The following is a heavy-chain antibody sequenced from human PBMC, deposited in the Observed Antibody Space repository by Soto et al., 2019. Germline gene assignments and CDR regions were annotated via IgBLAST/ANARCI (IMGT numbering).Heavy chain of an antibody. CDR1: GFTFSSYA. CDR2: ISGSGGST. V-gene: IGHV3-23*01. D-gene: IGHD3-3*01. J-gene: IGHJ6*03. CDR3: AKGRMSTIFGVVLYYNYMDV. Sequence: EVQLLESGGGLVQPGGSLRLSCAASGFTFSSYAMSWVRQAPGKGLEWVSAISGSGGSTYYADSVKGRFTISRDNSKNTLYLQMNSLRAEDTAVYYCAKGRMSTIFGVVLYYNYMDVWGKGTTVTVSS.